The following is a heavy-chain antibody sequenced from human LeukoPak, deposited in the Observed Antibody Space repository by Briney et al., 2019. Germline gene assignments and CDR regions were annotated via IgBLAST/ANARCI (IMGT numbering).Heavy chain of an antibody. CDR1: GFTFDDYG. V-gene: IGHV3-20*01. Sequence: GGSLRLSCAASGFTFDDYGMSWVRQAPGKGLEWVSGINWNGGSTGYADSVKGRFTISRDNAKNSLYLQMNSLRAEDTALYHCARVAGGRVAARPFDYWGLGTLVTVSS. J-gene: IGHJ4*02. D-gene: IGHD6-6*01. CDR3: ARVAGGRVAARPFDY. CDR2: INWNGGST.